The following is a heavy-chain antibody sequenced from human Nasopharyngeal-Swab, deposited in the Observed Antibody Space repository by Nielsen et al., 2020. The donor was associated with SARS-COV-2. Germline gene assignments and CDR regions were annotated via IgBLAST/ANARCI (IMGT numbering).Heavy chain of an antibody. V-gene: IGHV3-33*05. D-gene: IGHD5-12*01. CDR1: GFTFSSYG. Sequence: GESLKISCAASGFTFSSYGMHWVRQAPGKGLEWVAVISYDGSNKYYADPVKGRFTISRDNAKNSLVLQINSLRAEDTGVYYCSRDLSGESCYGGYWGQGTLVTVSS. CDR3: SRDLSGESCYGGY. J-gene: IGHJ4*02. CDR2: ISYDGSNK.